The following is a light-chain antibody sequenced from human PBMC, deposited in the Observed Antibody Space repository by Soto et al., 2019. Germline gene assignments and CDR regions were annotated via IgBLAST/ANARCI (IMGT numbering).Light chain of an antibody. V-gene: IGKV1-39*01. Sequence: DVQMTQSPSSLSASVGDRVTMTCRASQNISTYLNWYQQKPGKAPKLLIYAASSLQNGVPSSLSGSGSGTDFTVTISRLQPEDFATYYCQQSYSTPFTFVPGTKVDI. CDR3: QQSYSTPFT. CDR2: AAS. CDR1: QNISTY. J-gene: IGKJ3*01.